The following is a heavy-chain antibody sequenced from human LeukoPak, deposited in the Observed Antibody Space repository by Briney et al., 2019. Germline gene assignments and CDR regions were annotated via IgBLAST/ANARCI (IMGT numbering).Heavy chain of an antibody. J-gene: IGHJ4*02. CDR2: ISTGNII. D-gene: IGHD6-6*01. CDR1: GFTFSDYY. V-gene: IGHV3-11*01. CDR3: ARDRTTYSSSSFDY. Sequence: GGSLRLSCAASGFTFSDYYMTWIRQAPGKGLEWVSYISTGNIIYYADSVKGRFTISRDNAKNSLYLQMSGLRAEDTAVYYCARDRTTYSSSSFDYWGQGTLVTVSS.